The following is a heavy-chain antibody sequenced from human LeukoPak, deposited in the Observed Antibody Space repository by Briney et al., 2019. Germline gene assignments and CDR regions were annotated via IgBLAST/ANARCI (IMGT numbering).Heavy chain of an antibody. V-gene: IGHV3-21*01. CDR2: ISSSSYI. J-gene: IGHJ4*02. CDR3: ASGRDNWGPAPVDY. CDR1: GFTFSSYS. Sequence: GGSLRLSCAASGFTFSSYSMNWVRQAPGKGLEWVSSISSSSYIYYADSVKGRFTISRDNAKNSLYMQMNSLRAEDTAVYYCASGRDNWGPAPVDYWGQGTLVTVSS. D-gene: IGHD7-27*01.